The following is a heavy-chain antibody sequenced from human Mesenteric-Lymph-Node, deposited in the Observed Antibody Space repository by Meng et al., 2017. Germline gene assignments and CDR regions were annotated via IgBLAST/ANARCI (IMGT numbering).Heavy chain of an antibody. CDR2: IYYSGST. V-gene: IGHV4-30-4*01. CDR3: ARDSRMTTVLASQNDAFDI. CDR1: GGPLSSSDYY. Sequence: HVQLQEVGPGLVKPSQTLSPTCPVSGGPLSSSDYYWSWIRQPPGKGLEWIGYIYYSGSTYYNPSLKSRVTISVDTSKNQFSLKLRSVTAADTAVYYCARDSRMTTVLASQNDAFDIWGQGTMVTVSS. J-gene: IGHJ3*02. D-gene: IGHD4-17*01.